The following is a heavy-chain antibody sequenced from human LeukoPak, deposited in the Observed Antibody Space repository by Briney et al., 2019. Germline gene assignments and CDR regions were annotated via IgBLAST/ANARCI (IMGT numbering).Heavy chain of an antibody. Sequence: ASVKVSCKASGYTFTNYYIHWMRQAPGQGFEWMGIINPSGGSNSNAQNFQGRVTMTRDTSTSTVYMEMSSLRYEDTAVYYCARVEDSSNSWFDPWGQGTLVTVSS. CDR1: GYTFTNYY. CDR2: INPSGGSN. V-gene: IGHV1-46*01. CDR3: ARVEDSSNSWFDP. J-gene: IGHJ5*02. D-gene: IGHD6-6*01.